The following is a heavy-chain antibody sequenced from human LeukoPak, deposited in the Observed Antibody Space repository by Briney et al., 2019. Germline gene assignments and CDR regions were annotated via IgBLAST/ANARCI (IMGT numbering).Heavy chain of an antibody. V-gene: IGHV3-53*01. CDR1: GFTVSSNY. CDR3: ARTTGITGNYFDY. J-gene: IGHJ4*02. Sequence: GGSLRLSCAASGFTVSSNYMSWVRQAPGKGLEWVSVIYSGGSTYYADSVKGRLTISRDNSKNTLYLQMNSLRAEDTAVYYCARTTGITGNYFDYWGQGTLVTVSS. CDR2: IYSGGST. D-gene: IGHD1-20*01.